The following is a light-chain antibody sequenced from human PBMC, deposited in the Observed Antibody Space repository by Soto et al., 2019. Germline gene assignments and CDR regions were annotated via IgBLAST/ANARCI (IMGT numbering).Light chain of an antibody. J-gene: IGLJ2*01. CDR1: SSDVGSYNL. V-gene: IGLV2-23*01. Sequence: ALTQPASVSGSPGQSITISCTGTSSDVGSYNLVSWYQHHPGKAPKLMISEGSKRPSGVSNDFSGSKSGNNASLTTCGLRLEDVAYYYRCSFAASNTLVFGGGTNLPVL. CDR3: CSFAASNTLV. CDR2: EGS.